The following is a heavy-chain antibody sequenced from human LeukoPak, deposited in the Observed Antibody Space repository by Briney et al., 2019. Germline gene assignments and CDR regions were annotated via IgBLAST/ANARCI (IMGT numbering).Heavy chain of an antibody. CDR3: ARRSPDWMEWFFDS. D-gene: IGHD3-3*01. V-gene: IGHV4-59*08. Sequence: PSETLSLTCTVSGSAIRSYLWSWIRQPPGKGQEWIGNVYFTGSANNNPSLKSRVTISADTSKNQFSLKLSSVTAADTAVYYCARRSPDWMEWFFDSWGQGALFTVSS. CDR1: GSAIRSYL. CDR2: VYFTGSA. J-gene: IGHJ4*02.